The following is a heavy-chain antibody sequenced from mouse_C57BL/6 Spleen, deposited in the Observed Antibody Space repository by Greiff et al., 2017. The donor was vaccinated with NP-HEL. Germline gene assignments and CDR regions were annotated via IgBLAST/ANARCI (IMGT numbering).Heavy chain of an antibody. V-gene: IGHV1-82*01. CDR1: GYAFSSSW. CDR2: IYPGDGDT. Sequence: VQLQESGPELVKPGASVKISCKASGYAFSSSWMNWVKQRPGKGLEWIGRIYPGDGDTNYNGKFKGKATLTADKSSSTAYMQLSSLPSEDSAVYFCASLLRGYFDVWGTGTTVTVSS. D-gene: IGHD2-1*01. J-gene: IGHJ1*03. CDR3: ASLLRGYFDV.